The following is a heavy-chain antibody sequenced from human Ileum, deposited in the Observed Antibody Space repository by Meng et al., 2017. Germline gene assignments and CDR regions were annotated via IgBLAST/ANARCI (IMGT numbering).Heavy chain of an antibody. CDR1: GDSIRNGNW. CDR2: IYESGTT. V-gene: IGHV4-4*02. D-gene: IGHD1-14*01. J-gene: IGHJ4*02. Sequence: QVCLPESGPGRVKPSETLSLSCAVSGDSIRNGNWWSWVRQPPGKGLEWIGEIYESGTTNYNPSLKSRVTISVDKSKNEFSLKLSSVTAADTALYYCARVSYNKGSPKFDSWGQGTLVTVSS. CDR3: ARVSYNKGSPKFDS.